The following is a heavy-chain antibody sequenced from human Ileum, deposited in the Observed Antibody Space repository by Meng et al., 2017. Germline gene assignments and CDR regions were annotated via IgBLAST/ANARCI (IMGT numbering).Heavy chain of an antibody. V-gene: IGHV1-18*01. D-gene: IGHD1-1*01. CDR1: GYTFTTYG. CDR2: MNTDKGNT. CDR3: AREGAYNGGDY. Sequence: QVQLVQSGAEVKKHGASVKFSCKAAGYTFTTYGISWVRQAPGQGLEWMGWMNTDKGNTNYAQKFQGRVTMTRDTSTSTAYMELRSLRSDDTAVYYCAREGAYNGGDYWGQGTLVTVSS. J-gene: IGHJ4*02.